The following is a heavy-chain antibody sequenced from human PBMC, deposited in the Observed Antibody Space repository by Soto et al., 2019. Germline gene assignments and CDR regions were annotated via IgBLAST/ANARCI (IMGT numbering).Heavy chain of an antibody. CDR3: TTDHSIVVVPTDY. J-gene: IGHJ4*02. V-gene: IGHV3-15*01. CDR2: IKSKTDGGTT. CDR1: GFTFSNAW. Sequence: VQLVESGGGLVKPGGSLRLSCAASGFTFSNAWMSWVRQAPGKGLEWVGRIKSKTDGGTTDYAAPVKGRFTISRDDSKNTLYLQMNSLKTEDTAVYYCTTDHSIVVVPTDYWGQGTLVTVSS. D-gene: IGHD2-2*01.